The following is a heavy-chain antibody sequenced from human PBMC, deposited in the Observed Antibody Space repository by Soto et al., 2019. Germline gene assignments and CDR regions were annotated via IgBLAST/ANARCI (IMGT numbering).Heavy chain of an antibody. CDR3: ARDVTRNYYDSSGHYYFDY. D-gene: IGHD3-22*01. Sequence: ASVKVSCKASGYTFTNYGVSWLRQAPGQGLEWMGWISGYNGNTNYAQNLQGRVSMTTDTSTSTAYMELRSLRPDDTAVYYCARDVTRNYYDSSGHYYFDYWGQGTLVTVSS. CDR2: ISGYNGNT. V-gene: IGHV1-18*04. J-gene: IGHJ4*02. CDR1: GYTFTNYG.